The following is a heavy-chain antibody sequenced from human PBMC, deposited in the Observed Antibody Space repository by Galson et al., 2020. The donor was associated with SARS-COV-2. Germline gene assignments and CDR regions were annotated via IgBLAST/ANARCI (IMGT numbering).Heavy chain of an antibody. V-gene: IGHV1-18*04. J-gene: IGHJ4*02. D-gene: IGHD3-3*01. CDR3: ARGGGTIFGVVIILGYFDY. CDR2: ISGYNGNT. Sequence: ASVKVSCKASGYTFNSYGISWVRQAPGQGLEWMGWISGYNGNTNFEQKVRDRVTMTTDTSTSTAYMELRSLRFDDTAVYYCARGGGTIFGVVIILGYFDYWGQGTLVTVSS. CDR1: GYTFNSYG.